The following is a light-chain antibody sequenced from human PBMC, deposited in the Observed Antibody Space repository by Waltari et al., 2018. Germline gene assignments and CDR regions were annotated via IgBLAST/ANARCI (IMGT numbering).Light chain of an antibody. CDR1: SSAVGGYNY. CDR2: DVS. V-gene: IGLV2-14*03. J-gene: IGLJ2*01. Sequence: QSALTQPASVSGSPGQSITLSCTGTSSAVGGYNYVSWYQQHPGKAPKLMIYDVSNRPSGVSNRFSGSKSGNTASLTISGLQAEDEADYYCSSYTSSSVVVFGGGTKLTVL. CDR3: SSYTSSSVVV.